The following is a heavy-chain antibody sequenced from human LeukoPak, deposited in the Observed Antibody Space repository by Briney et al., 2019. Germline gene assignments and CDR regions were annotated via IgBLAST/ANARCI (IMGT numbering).Heavy chain of an antibody. CDR2: ISVSGRST. CDR1: GFTFSSYT. D-gene: IGHD2-2*01. V-gene: IGHV3-23*01. J-gene: IGHJ5*02. CDR3: EKDSTPTIVVVPAAWFDA. Sequence: GGSLRLSCAASGFTFSSYTMSWVRHAPGKGLEWVSAISVSGRSTYYADSVKGRFTISRDNSKNTLYLQMNSLRAEDTAVYYCEKDSTPTIVVVPAAWFDAWGQGTPVTVSS.